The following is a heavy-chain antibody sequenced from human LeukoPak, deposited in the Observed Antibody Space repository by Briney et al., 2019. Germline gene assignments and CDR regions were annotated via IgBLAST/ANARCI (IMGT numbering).Heavy chain of an antibody. D-gene: IGHD2/OR15-2a*01. CDR3: ARVYGQTHYWYFDL. J-gene: IGHJ2*01. Sequence: SQTLSLTCTVSGGSISSGSYYWSWIRQPAGKGLEWIGRIYTSGSTNYNPSLKSRVTISVDTSKNQFSLKLSSVTAADTAVYYCARVYGQTHYWYFDLWGRGTLVTVSS. CDR2: IYTSGST. CDR1: GGSISSGSYY. V-gene: IGHV4-61*02.